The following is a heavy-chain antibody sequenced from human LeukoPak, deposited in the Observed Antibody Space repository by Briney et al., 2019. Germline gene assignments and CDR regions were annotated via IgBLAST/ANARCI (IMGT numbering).Heavy chain of an antibody. J-gene: IGHJ3*02. V-gene: IGHV4-4*07. Sequence: SETLSLTCTVSGGSISSYYWSWIRQPAGKGLEWIGRIYTSGSTNYNPSLKSRVTISVDRSKNQFSLKLSSVTAADTAVYYCARVVYDILTGYPDAFDIWGQGTMVTVSS. CDR3: ARVVYDILTGYPDAFDI. CDR1: GGSISSYY. D-gene: IGHD3-9*01. CDR2: IYTSGST.